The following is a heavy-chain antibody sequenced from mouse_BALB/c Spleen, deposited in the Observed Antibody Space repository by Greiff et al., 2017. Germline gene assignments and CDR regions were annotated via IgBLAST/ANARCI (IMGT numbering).Heavy chain of an antibody. CDR1: GFTFSDYG. Sequence: DVHLVESGGGLVQPGGSRKLSCAASGFTFSDYGMAWVRQAPGKGPEWVAFISNLAYSIYYADTVTGRFTISRENAKNTLYLEMSSLRSEDTAMYYCARVSNWVDYWGQGTTLTVSS. CDR2: ISNLAYSI. V-gene: IGHV5-15*02. CDR3: ARVSNWVDY. J-gene: IGHJ2*01. D-gene: IGHD4-1*01.